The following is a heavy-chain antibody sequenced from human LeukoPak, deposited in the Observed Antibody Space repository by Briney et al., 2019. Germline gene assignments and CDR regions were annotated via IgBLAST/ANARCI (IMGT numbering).Heavy chain of an antibody. Sequence: ASVKVSCKASGGTFSSYAISWVRQAPGQGLEWMGGIIPIFGTANYAQKFQGRVTITADESTSTAYMELSSLRSEDRAVYYCARDSEYCTNGVCYNYYYYYYMDVWGKGTTVTVSS. J-gene: IGHJ6*03. D-gene: IGHD2-8*01. V-gene: IGHV1-69*13. CDR1: GGTFSSYA. CDR3: ARDSEYCTNGVCYNYYYYYYMDV. CDR2: IIPIFGTA.